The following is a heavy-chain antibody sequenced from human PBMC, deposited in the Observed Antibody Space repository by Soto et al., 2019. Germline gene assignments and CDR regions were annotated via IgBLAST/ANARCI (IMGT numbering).Heavy chain of an antibody. CDR3: ARVPRSYDSSGYYSNWYFDL. V-gene: IGHV4-61*01. Sequence: QVQLQESGPGLVKPSETLSLTCTVSGGSVSSGSYYWSWIRQPPWKGLEWIGYIYYSGSTNYNPSLKRRVTISVDTSKSHFSLKLSSVTSADTDVYYCARVPRSYDSSGYYSNWYFDLWGRGTLVTVSS. J-gene: IGHJ2*01. D-gene: IGHD3-22*01. CDR1: GGSVSSGSYY. CDR2: IYYSGST.